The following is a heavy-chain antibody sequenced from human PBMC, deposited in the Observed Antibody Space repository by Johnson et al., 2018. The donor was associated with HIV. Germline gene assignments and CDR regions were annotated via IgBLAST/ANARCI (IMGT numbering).Heavy chain of an antibody. Sequence: QEKLVESGVGLVKPGGSLRLSCAASGFTFSSYAMHWVRQAPGKGLEWVAVISSDGSNKYYADYVKGRFTISRDNSKNTLYLQMNSLRAEDTAVYYCERDESSRLQLTGNDAFDIWGQGTMVTVSS. V-gene: IGHV3-30*04. D-gene: IGHD6-13*01. CDR1: GFTFSSYA. CDR2: ISSDGSNK. J-gene: IGHJ3*02. CDR3: ERDESSRLQLTGNDAFDI.